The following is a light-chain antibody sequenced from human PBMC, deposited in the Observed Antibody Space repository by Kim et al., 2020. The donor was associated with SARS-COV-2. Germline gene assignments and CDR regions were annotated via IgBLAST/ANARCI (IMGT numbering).Light chain of an antibody. CDR3: SSYAGDKSFWV. J-gene: IGLJ3*02. CDR2: EVT. CDR1: SRDIGDYNY. V-gene: IGLV2-8*01. Sequence: QSVLTQPPSASGSPGQSVTISCTGTSRDIGDYNYVSWYQQHPGKVPKLVIYEVTLRPSGVPSRFSGSKSGNTASLTVSGLQGEDEADYYCSSYAGDKSFWVFGGGTQLTVL.